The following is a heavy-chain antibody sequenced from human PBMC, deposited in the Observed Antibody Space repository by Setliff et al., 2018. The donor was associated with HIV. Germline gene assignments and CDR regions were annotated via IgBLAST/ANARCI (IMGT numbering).Heavy chain of an antibody. CDR3: ARRSTVAWGVDCFDL. D-gene: IGHD3-10*01. CDR1: GDSMRTNY. J-gene: IGHJ4*02. CDR2: VDYSGSS. Sequence: PSETLSLTCTVSGDSMRTNYWTWIRQSPGKGLEWIGHVDYSGSSTYNPSLNSRVTLSIDTSKSQFSLRLSSVTAADTALYYCARRSTVAWGVDCFDLWGQGTQVTVSS. V-gene: IGHV4-59*08.